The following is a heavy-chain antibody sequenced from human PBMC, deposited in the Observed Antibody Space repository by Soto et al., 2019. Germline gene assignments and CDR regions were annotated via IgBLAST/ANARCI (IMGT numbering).Heavy chain of an antibody. CDR1: GYTFTSYY. V-gene: IGHV1-46*01. J-gene: IGHJ4*02. Sequence: QVHLVQSGAEVKKPGASVKVSCKASGYTFTSYYMHWVRQAPGQGLEWMGIINPSGGSTSYAQKFQGRVNMTRDTSTSTVYRELSSLRSEDTAVYYCASLNMVRGVAFDYWGQGTLVTVSS. D-gene: IGHD3-10*01. CDR2: INPSGGST. CDR3: ASLNMVRGVAFDY.